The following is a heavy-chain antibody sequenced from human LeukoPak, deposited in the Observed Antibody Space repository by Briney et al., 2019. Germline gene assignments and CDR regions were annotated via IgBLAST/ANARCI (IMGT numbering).Heavy chain of an antibody. Sequence: PSETLSLTCTVPGGSISSYYWSWIRQPPGKGLEWIGYIYYSGSTNYNPSLTGRVTISVDTSKNQFSLKLSSVTAADTAVYYCARGQHRTFDYFDYWGQGTLVTVSS. CDR1: GGSISSYY. D-gene: IGHD1-14*01. J-gene: IGHJ4*02. CDR2: IYYSGST. V-gene: IGHV4-59*01. CDR3: ARGQHRTFDYFDY.